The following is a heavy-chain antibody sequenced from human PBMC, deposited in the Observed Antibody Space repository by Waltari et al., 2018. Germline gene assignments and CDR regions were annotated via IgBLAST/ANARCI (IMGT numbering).Heavy chain of an antibody. V-gene: IGHV3-21*01. Sequence: EVQLVESGGGLVKPGGSLRLSCAASGFTFSSYSMNWVRQAPGKGLEWVSSISSSSYIYYADSVKGRFTISRDNAKNSLYLQMNSLRAEDTAVYYCARAEEYYDFWSGYSNPNDYWGQGTLVTVSS. D-gene: IGHD3-3*01. CDR1: GFTFSSYS. CDR2: ISSSSYI. CDR3: ARAEEYYDFWSGYSNPNDY. J-gene: IGHJ4*02.